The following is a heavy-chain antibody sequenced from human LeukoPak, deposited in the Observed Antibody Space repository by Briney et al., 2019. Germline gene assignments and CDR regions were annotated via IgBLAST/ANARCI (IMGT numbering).Heavy chain of an antibody. CDR3: ARHLWNYGDYVMFDP. CDR1: GGSISSGGYY. CDR2: IYYSGST. Sequence: SQTLSLTCTVSGGSISSGGYYWSWIRQPPGKGLEWIGSIYYSGSTYYNPSLKSRVTISVDTSKNQFSLKLSSVTAADTAVYYCARHLWNYGDYVMFDPWGQGTLVTVSS. J-gene: IGHJ5*02. D-gene: IGHD4-17*01. V-gene: IGHV4-39*01.